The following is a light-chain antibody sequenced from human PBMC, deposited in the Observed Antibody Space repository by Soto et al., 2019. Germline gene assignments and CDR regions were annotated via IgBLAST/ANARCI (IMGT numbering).Light chain of an antibody. Sequence: QSVLTQPASVSGSPGQSITISCTGTSSDVGGYNYVSWYQQHPGKAPKLMIYDVSNRPSGVSNRFSGSKSGNTASLTISGLLAEDEADYYCSSYTSSSLLVFGGGIKLTVL. CDR3: SSYTSSSLLV. V-gene: IGLV2-14*01. CDR2: DVS. J-gene: IGLJ2*01. CDR1: SSDVGGYNY.